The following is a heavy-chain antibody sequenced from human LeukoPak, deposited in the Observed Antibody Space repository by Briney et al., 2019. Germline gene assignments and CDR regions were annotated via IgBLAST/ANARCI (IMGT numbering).Heavy chain of an antibody. CDR1: GFTFDDYA. CDR2: ISGSGEDS. D-gene: IGHD3-3*01. J-gene: IGHJ3*01. V-gene: IGHV3-23*01. Sequence: GGSLRLSCAASGFTFDDYAMHWVRQAPGKGLEWVSGISGSGEDSNHADSVTGRFIISRENSKNTLYLQMNSLRADDTAVYYCATNYDDSREAFDVWGQGTVVTVSS. CDR3: ATNYDDSREAFDV.